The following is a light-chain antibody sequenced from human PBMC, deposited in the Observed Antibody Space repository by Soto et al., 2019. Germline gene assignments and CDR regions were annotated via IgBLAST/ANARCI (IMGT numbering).Light chain of an antibody. CDR2: AVS. V-gene: IGLV2-14*03. CDR3: TSYTPSSTYV. Sequence: QSALTQPASVSGSPGQSITISCTGTSSDVGNYDYVSWYQQYPGKAPKLMIYAVSRRPSGVSNRFSGSKSGNTASLTISGXXAEDXXDYYCTSYTPSSTYVFGTGTKVTVL. J-gene: IGLJ1*01. CDR1: SSDVGNYDY.